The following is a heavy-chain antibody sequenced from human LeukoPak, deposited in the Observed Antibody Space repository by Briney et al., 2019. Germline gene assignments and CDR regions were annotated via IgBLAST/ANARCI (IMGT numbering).Heavy chain of an antibody. CDR3: AREDGQGMDY. D-gene: IGHD2-8*01. CDR2: ISSSSSYI. CDR1: GFTFSSYS. J-gene: IGHJ4*02. V-gene: IGHV3-21*01. Sequence: GGSLRLSCAASGFTFSSYSMNWVRQAPGKGLEWVSSISSSSSYIHYADSLKGRFAISRDNAKNSLFLQMNSLRAEDTAVYYCAREDGQGMDYWGQGTLVTVSS.